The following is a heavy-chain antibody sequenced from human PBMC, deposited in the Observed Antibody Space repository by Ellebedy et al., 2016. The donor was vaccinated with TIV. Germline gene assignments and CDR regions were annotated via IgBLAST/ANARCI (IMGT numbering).Heavy chain of an antibody. D-gene: IGHD3-10*01. CDR3: TTDTPILLLDY. CDR1: GFTFSNAW. Sequence: GESLKISXAASGFTFSNAWMSWVRQAPGKGLEWVGRIKSKTDGGTTDYAAPVKGRFTISRDDSKNTLYLQMNSLKTEDTAVYYCTTDTPILLLDYWGQGTLVTVSS. CDR2: IKSKTDGGTT. J-gene: IGHJ4*02. V-gene: IGHV3-15*01.